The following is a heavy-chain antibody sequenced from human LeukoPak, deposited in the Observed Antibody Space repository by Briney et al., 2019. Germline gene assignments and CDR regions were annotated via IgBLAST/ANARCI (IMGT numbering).Heavy chain of an antibody. J-gene: IGHJ5*02. CDR2: IYYSGST. CDR1: GGSISSSSYY. D-gene: IGHD3-10*01. Sequence: SETLSLTCTVSGGSISSSSYYWGWIRQPPGKGLEWIGSIYYSGSTYYNPSLKSRVTISVDTSKNQFSLKLSSVTAADTAVYYCARNRGKGLLWFGELDWFDPWGQGTLVTVSS. V-gene: IGHV4-39*07. CDR3: ARNRGKGLLWFGELDWFDP.